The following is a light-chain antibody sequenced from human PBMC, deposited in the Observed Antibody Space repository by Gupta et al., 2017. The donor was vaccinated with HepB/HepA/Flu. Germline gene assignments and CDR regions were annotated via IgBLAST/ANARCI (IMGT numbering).Light chain of an antibody. CDR1: QSILRY. CDR3: QQTYSVPPT. V-gene: IGKV1-39*01. Sequence: ASVGDRVTITCRSSQSILRYLNWFQKKPGKAPNLLIYTASSLQSGVPSRFSGGGSGTDFTLNISSLQPEDFATYYCQQTYSVPPTFGPGTKVDVK. CDR2: TAS. J-gene: IGKJ3*01.